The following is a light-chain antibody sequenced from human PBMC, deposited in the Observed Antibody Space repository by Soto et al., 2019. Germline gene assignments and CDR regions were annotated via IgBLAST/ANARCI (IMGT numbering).Light chain of an antibody. CDR3: QQYWNYPPLT. CDR2: AVS. Sequence: AIRMTQSPSSLSSSIGDRVTITCRASHDVSTYLAWYQQKPGKAPNLLVYAVSTLQTGVLSRFSGSGSGTDFTLTISNLQPEDFATYYCQQYWNYPPLTFGGGTKVESK. V-gene: IGKV1-8*01. J-gene: IGKJ4*01. CDR1: HDVSTY.